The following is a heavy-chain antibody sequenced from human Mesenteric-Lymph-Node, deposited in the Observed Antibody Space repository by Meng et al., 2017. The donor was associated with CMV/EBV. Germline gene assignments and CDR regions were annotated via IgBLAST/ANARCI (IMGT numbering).Heavy chain of an antibody. Sequence: GSLRLSCTVSGGSLSSYFWSWIRQPPGKGLEWIGYIYYSGRTNYNPSLKSRVTISVDTSKNQFSLKLSSVTAADTAVYYCARERVDTIFGVAHYFDYWGQGTLVTVSS. CDR1: GGSLSSYF. V-gene: IGHV4-59*01. D-gene: IGHD3-3*01. CDR2: IYYSGRT. CDR3: ARERVDTIFGVAHYFDY. J-gene: IGHJ4*02.